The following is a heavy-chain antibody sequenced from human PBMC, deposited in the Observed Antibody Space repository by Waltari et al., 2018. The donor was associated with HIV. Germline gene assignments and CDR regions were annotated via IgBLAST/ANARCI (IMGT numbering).Heavy chain of an antibody. V-gene: IGHV1-69*01. J-gene: IGHJ4*02. CDR2: IIPIFGTA. CDR3: ARVGEAAQDYFDY. D-gene: IGHD6-6*01. Sequence: GIFSSYAISWVRQAPGQGLEWMGGIIPIFGTANYAQKFQGRVTITADESTSTAYMELSSLRSEDTAVYYCARVGEAAQDYFDYWGQGTLVTVSS. CDR1: GIFSSYA.